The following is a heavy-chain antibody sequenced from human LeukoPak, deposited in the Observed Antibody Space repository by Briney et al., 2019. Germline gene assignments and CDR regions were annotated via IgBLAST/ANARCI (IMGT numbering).Heavy chain of an antibody. D-gene: IGHD5-12*01. V-gene: IGHV3-23*01. CDR2: ISGSGGST. J-gene: IGHJ4*02. Sequence: GGSLRLSCAASGFTFSSYGMSWVRQAPGKGLEWVSAISGSGGSTYYADSVKGRFTISRDNSKNTLYLQMNSLRAEDTAVYYCAKFRYRTYSGYDGEEFDYWGQGTLVTVSS. CDR3: AKFRYRTYSGYDGEEFDY. CDR1: GFTFSSYG.